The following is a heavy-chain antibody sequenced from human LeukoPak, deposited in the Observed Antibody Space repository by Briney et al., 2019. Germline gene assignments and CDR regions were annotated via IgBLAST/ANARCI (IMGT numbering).Heavy chain of an antibody. J-gene: IGHJ6*03. CDR1: GGSISSYY. V-gene: IGHV4-4*07. CDR3: ASQPSYYYMDV. Sequence: SETLSLTCTVSGGSISSYYWSWIRQPAGKGLEWIGRIYTSGSTNYNPSLKSRVTMSVDTSKNQFSLKLSSVTAADTAAYYCASQPSYYYMDVWDKGTTVTVSS. CDR2: IYTSGST.